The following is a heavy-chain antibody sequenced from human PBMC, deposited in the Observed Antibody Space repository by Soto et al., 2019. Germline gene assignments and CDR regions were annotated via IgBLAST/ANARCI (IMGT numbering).Heavy chain of an antibody. CDR1: GGTFSSYA. Sequence: QVQLVQSGAEVKKPGSSVKVSCKASGGTFSSYAISWVQQAPGQGLEWMGGIIPIFGTANYAQKFQGRVTITADESTSTAYMELSSLKSEDTAVYYCAREPYYYDSSGPSTYYYYYGMDVWGQGTTVTVSS. CDR2: IIPIFGTA. D-gene: IGHD3-22*01. CDR3: AREPYYYDSSGPSTYYYYYGMDV. V-gene: IGHV1-69*01. J-gene: IGHJ6*02.